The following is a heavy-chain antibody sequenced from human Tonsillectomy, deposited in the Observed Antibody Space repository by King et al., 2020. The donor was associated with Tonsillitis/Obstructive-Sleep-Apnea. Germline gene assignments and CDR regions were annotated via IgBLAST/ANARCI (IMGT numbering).Heavy chain of an antibody. J-gene: IGHJ5*02. D-gene: IGHD3-3*01. V-gene: IGHV2-5*02. CDR1: GFSLSTGGMS. CDR2: IYWDDGK. Sequence: TLKESGPTLVKPTQTLTLTCTFSGFSLSTGGMSVGWIRQPPGKALGWLALIYWDDGKRYSPSLKSRLTITKDTSKNQVVLTMTNMDPVDTATYYCAHSPDYDVWSGFPKNWFDPWGQGTLVTVSS. CDR3: AHSPDYDVWSGFPKNWFDP.